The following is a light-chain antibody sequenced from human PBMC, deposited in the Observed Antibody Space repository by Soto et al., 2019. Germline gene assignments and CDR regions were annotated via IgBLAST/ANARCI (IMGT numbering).Light chain of an antibody. CDR2: EGS. J-gene: IGLJ1*01. V-gene: IGLV2-23*01. CDR1: SSDVGSYNL. CDR3: CSYAGSSIPYV. Sequence: QSALTQPASVSGSPGQSITISCTGTSSDVGSYNLVSWYQQHPGKAPKLMIYEGSKRPSGVSNRFSGSKSGNTASLTISGLQADDEADYYCCSYAGSSIPYVFGTGTQLTVL.